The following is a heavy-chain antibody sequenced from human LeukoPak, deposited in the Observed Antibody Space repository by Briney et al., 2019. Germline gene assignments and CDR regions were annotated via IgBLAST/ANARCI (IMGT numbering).Heavy chain of an antibody. V-gene: IGHV3-21*01. CDR2: ISSSSSYI. CDR1: GFTFSSYS. Sequence: GGSLRLPCAASGFTFSSYSMNWVRQAPGKGLEWVSSISSSSSYIYYADSVKGRFTISRDNAKNSLYLQMNSLRAEDTAVYYCAREDMVRGVYWGQGTLVTVSS. CDR3: AREDMVRGVY. J-gene: IGHJ4*02. D-gene: IGHD3-10*01.